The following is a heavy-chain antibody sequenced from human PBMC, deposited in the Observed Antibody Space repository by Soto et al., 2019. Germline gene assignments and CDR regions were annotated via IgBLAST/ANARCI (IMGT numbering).Heavy chain of an antibody. D-gene: IGHD2-2*01. Sequence: PSETLSLTCTVSGGSISTYYWSWIHHPAGKGLEWIGRIYASGSTNYNPSLKSRVTMSVATSKNQFSLKLSSVTAADTAVYYCARGGMVIIPTATAFDYWGQGTLVTVSS. CDR1: GGSISTYY. J-gene: IGHJ4*02. CDR3: ARGGMVIIPTATAFDY. V-gene: IGHV4-4*07. CDR2: IYASGST.